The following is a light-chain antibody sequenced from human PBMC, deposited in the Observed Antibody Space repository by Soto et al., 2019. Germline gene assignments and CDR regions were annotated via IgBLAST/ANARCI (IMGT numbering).Light chain of an antibody. Sequence: QMTQSPSTLSASVGDRVTITCRASQSIDTWLAWYQQKPGKAPRLLIYDASTLESGVPSRFSGTGSGTEFTFSITSLQPEDFGTYYCQQCYMGWTFGQGTKVDIK. CDR2: DAS. V-gene: IGKV1-5*01. CDR1: QSIDTW. CDR3: QQCYMGWT. J-gene: IGKJ1*01.